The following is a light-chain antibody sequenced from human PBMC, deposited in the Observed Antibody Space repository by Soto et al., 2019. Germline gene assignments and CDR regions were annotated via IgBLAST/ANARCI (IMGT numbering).Light chain of an antibody. Sequence: QSVLTQPPSASGTPGQRVTISCSRSSSNIGSNTVNWYQQLPGTAPKLLIYSNNQRPSGVPDRFSGSKSGTSASLAISGFQSEDEADYYCAAWDDSLNGVVFGGGTKLTVL. CDR3: AAWDDSLNGVV. V-gene: IGLV1-44*01. J-gene: IGLJ2*01. CDR1: SSNIGSNT. CDR2: SNN.